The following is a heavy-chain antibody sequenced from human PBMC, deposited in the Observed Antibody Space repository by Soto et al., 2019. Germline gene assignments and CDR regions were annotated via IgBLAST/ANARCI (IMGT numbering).Heavy chain of an antibody. CDR1: GYTFTSYD. CDR3: ARVQYYYGSGRSWFDP. V-gene: IGHV1-8*01. J-gene: IGHJ5*02. CDR2: MNPNSGNT. Sequence: QVQLVQSGAEVKKPGASVKVSCKASGYTFTSYDINWVRQATGQGLEWMGWMNPNSGNTGYAQKFQGRVTMTRNTSISTAYMELSSLRSEDTAVYYCARVQYYYGSGRSWFDPWGQGTLVTVSS. D-gene: IGHD3-10*01.